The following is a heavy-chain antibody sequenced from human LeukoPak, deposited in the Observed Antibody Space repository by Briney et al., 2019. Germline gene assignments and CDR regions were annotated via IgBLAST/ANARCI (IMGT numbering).Heavy chain of an antibody. V-gene: IGHV3-21*01. CDR2: ISRSSSYI. CDR1: GFTFSTYI. Sequence: GGSLRLSCAASGFTFSTYIINWVRQAPGKGLEWVSSISRSSSYISYEEYVKGRFTISSDNTKNSLYLQINSLRAEDTAVYYCAREETTVTCFDYWGQGTLVTVSS. J-gene: IGHJ4*02. D-gene: IGHD4-17*01. CDR3: AREETTVTCFDY.